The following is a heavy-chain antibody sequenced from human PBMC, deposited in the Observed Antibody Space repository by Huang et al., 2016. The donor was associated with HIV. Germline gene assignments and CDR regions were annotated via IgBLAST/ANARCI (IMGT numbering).Heavy chain of an antibody. V-gene: IGHV3-49*03. J-gene: IGHJ6*03. CDR2: NRSKAYGTAT. D-gene: IGHD1-26*01. CDR3: EGGGYYDENYSYYMDV. CDR1: GFMFGDYS. Sequence: EAPLVELGGGLVQPGWSLRLSCTASGFMFGDYSVSWFRQARGKGVGGGGVNRSKAYGTATEYAASVKGRFTISREESKRIVELQMNSLKSEETAVEFCEGGGYYDENYSYYMDVWGKGTAVTVSS.